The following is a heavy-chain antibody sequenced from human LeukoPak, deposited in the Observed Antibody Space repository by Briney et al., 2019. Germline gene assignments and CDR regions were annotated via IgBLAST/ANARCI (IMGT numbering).Heavy chain of an antibody. Sequence: GGSLRLSCAASGFTFSSYWMSWVRQAPGKGLEWVANIKQDGSEKYYVDSVKGRFTISRDNAKNSLYLQMNSLRAEDTAVYYCARDRHDYTHYFDYWGQGTLVTVFS. CDR3: ARDRHDYTHYFDY. V-gene: IGHV3-7*01. D-gene: IGHD4-11*01. CDR2: IKQDGSEK. J-gene: IGHJ4*02. CDR1: GFTFSSYW.